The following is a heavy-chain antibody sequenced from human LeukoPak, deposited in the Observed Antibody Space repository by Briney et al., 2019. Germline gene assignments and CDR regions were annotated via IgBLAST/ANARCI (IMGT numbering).Heavy chain of an antibody. V-gene: IGHV4-31*03. J-gene: IGHJ4*02. CDR1: GGSISSGGYY. CDR2: IYYSGST. Sequence: SQTLSLTCTVSGGSISSGGYYWSWLRQHPGKGLEWIGYIYYSGSTYYNPSLKSRVTISVDTSKNQFSLKLSSVTAADTAVYYCARVFYYDSSGSPAGFDYWGQGTLVTVSS. CDR3: ARVFYYDSSGSPAGFDY. D-gene: IGHD3-22*01.